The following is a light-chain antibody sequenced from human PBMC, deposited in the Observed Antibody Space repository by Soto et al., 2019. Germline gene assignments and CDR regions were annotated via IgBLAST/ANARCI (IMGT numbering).Light chain of an antibody. CDR2: GAS. CDR1: QSVSSSY. J-gene: IGKJ4*01. V-gene: IGKV3-20*01. CDR3: HQYDSSPLT. Sequence: EIVLTQSPGTLSLSPGERATLSCRASQSVSSSYLALYQQKPGQAPRLLIYGASSRATGIPDRLSGSGSGTDFTLTISRLEPEDFAVYYCHQYDSSPLTFGGGTKVDIK.